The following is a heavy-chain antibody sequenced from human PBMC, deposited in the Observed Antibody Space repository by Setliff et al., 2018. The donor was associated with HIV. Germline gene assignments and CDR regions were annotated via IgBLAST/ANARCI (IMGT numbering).Heavy chain of an antibody. CDR1: GGSFTNNA. Sequence: SVKVSCKASGGSFTNNAIIWVRQAPGQGLEWMGGVIPIFDAANYAHRFQGRVTINADDSTSTAYMELSSLRYEDTAVYYCASSAINAAGMPNFFDCWGQGTLVTVSS. CDR3: ASSAINAAGMPNFFDC. V-gene: IGHV1-69*13. J-gene: IGHJ4*02. D-gene: IGHD1-1*01. CDR2: VIPIFDAA.